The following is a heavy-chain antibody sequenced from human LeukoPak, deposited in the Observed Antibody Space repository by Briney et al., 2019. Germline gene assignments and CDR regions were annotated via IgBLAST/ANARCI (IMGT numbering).Heavy chain of an antibody. CDR3: TRSYYSNWYFDL. V-gene: IGHV3-11*01. D-gene: IGHD3-16*01. Sequence: PGGSLRLSCAVSGFTFSDYYMSWIRHAPGRGREGVSYTSSCCSARYYADYVKGRFTISRHNAKNSLYLQTNSLRAEDTAVYYCTRSYYSNWYFDLWGRGTLVTVSS. J-gene: IGHJ2*01. CDR2: TSSCCSAR. CDR1: GFTFSDYY.